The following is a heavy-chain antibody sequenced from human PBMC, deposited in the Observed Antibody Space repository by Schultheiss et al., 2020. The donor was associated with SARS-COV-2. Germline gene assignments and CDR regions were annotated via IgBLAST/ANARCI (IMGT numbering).Heavy chain of an antibody. CDR3: AKDLRYMGGMDV. Sequence: GGSLRLSCAASGFTFSSYAMSWVRQAPGKGLEWVSAISGSGGSTYYAVSVKGRFIISRDNSKNTLYLQMNSLRAEDTAVYYCAKDLRYMGGMDVWGQGTTVTVSS. CDR1: GFTFSSYA. CDR2: ISGSGGST. V-gene: IGHV3-23*01. D-gene: IGHD3-16*02. J-gene: IGHJ6*02.